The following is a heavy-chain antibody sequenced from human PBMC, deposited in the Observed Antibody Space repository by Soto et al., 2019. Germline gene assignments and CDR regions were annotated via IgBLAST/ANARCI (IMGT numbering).Heavy chain of an antibody. CDR1: GGTFSSYA. D-gene: IGHD2-2*02. J-gene: IGHJ6*02. CDR3: ARTPTPHLYCSSTSCYKVGGMDV. V-gene: IGHV1-69*06. CDR2: IIPIFGTA. Sequence: SVKVSCKASGGTFSSYAISWVRQAPGQGLEWMGGIIPIFGTANYAQKFQGRVTITADKSTSTAYMELSSLRSEDTAVYYCARTPTPHLYCSSTSCYKVGGMDVWGQGTTVTVSS.